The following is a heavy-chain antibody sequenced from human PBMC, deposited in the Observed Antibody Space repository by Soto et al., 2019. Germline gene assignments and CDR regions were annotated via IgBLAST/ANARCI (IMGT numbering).Heavy chain of an antibody. CDR1: GFTFSSSA. CDR2: IVVGSGNT. D-gene: IGHD1-1*01. Sequence: SVKVSCKASGFTFSSSAMQWVRQARGQAPEWIGWIVVGSGNTNYAQKFQERVTITRDMSTGTAYMELSGLRSEDTAVYYCVADPRGAHPGTPDYWGQGTLVTVSS. J-gene: IGHJ4*02. CDR3: VADPRGAHPGTPDY. V-gene: IGHV1-58*02.